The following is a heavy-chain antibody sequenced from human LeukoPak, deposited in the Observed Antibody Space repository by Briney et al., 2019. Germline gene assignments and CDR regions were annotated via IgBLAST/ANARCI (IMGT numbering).Heavy chain of an antibody. CDR3: ARSYSSSWYDLGYYYGMDV. V-gene: IGHV1-18*01. CDR2: ISAYNGNT. Sequence: ASVKVSCKASGYTFTSYGISWVRQAPGQGLEWMGWISAYNGNTNYAQKLQGRVTMTKDTSTSTAYMELRSLRSDDTAVYYCARSYSSSWYDLGYYYGMDVWGQGTTVTVSS. D-gene: IGHD6-13*01. CDR1: GYTFTSYG. J-gene: IGHJ6*02.